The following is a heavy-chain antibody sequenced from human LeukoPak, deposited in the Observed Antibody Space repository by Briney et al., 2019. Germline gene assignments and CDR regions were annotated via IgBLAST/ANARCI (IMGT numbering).Heavy chain of an antibody. CDR2: ISYDGSNK. V-gene: IGHV3-30*04. CDR3: AKDLGTVAESAYYDSSGYYYPDAFDI. J-gene: IGHJ3*02. Sequence: GRSLRLSCVASGFTFSDNAMHWVRQAPGKGLEWVAIISYDGSNKYYADSVKGRFTISRDNSKNTLYLQMNSLRAEDTAVYYCAKDLGTVAESAYYDSSGYYYPDAFDIWGQGTMVTVSS. D-gene: IGHD3-22*01. CDR1: GFTFSDNA.